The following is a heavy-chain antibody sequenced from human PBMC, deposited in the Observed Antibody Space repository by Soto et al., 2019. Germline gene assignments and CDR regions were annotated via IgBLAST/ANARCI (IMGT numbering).Heavy chain of an antibody. Sequence: GGSLRLSCAASGFTFSSYAMSWVRQAPGKGLEWVSAISGSGGSTYYADSVKGRFTISRDNSKNTLYLQMNSLRAEDTAVYYCAKIYCSSTSCNPAGYWGQGTLVTVSS. D-gene: IGHD2-2*01. CDR3: AKIYCSSTSCNPAGY. J-gene: IGHJ4*02. CDR2: ISGSGGST. CDR1: GFTFSSYA. V-gene: IGHV3-23*01.